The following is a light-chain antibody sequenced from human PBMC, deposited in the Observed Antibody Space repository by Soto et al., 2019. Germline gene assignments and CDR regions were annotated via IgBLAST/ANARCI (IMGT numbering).Light chain of an antibody. CDR2: GAS. V-gene: IGKV3-20*01. Sequence: EIVLTQYPGTLSLSPGERATLSCGASESVTSNYLAWYQQKPGQAPRLLIFGASTRATGIPDRFSGSGSGTDFTLTISRLEPEDFAVYYCQHYYTSYTTFGQGTKVDIK. J-gene: IGKJ1*01. CDR3: QHYYTSYTT. CDR1: ESVTSNY.